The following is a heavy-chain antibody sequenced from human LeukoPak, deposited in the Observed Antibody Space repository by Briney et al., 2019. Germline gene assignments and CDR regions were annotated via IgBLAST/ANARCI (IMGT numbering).Heavy chain of an antibody. Sequence: ASVKVSCKASGCTFTSYGISWVRQAPGQGLEWMGWISAYNGNTNYAQKLQGRVTMTTDTSTRTAYMELRSLRSDDTAVYYCARVDYGDYVGYFDYWGQGTLVTVSS. CDR1: GCTFTSYG. D-gene: IGHD4-17*01. J-gene: IGHJ4*02. CDR3: ARVDYGDYVGYFDY. V-gene: IGHV1-18*01. CDR2: ISAYNGNT.